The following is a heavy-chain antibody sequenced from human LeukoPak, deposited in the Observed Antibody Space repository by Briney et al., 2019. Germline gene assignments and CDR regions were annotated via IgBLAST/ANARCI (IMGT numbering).Heavy chain of an antibody. V-gene: IGHV1-18*01. CDR3: ARVVNGLPPYVLRFLEGETYYYYMDV. J-gene: IGHJ6*03. Sequence: ASVKVSCKASGYTFTSYGISWVRQAPGQGLEWMGWISAYNGNTNYAQKLQGRVTMTTDTSTSTAYMELRSLRSDDTAVYYCARVVNGLPPYVLRFLEGETYYYYMDVWGKGTTVTVSS. CDR1: GYTFTSYG. CDR2: ISAYNGNT. D-gene: IGHD3-3*01.